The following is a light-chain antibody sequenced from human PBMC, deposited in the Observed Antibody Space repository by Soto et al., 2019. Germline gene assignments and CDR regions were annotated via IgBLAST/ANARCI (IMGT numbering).Light chain of an antibody. J-gene: IGKJ1*01. CDR3: QQYGNSPRT. CDR1: KSVRSRY. V-gene: IGKV3-20*01. CDR2: GAS. Sequence: VVSLSXGTLSFYKSEXXXXXXXAIKSVRSRYLAWYQQKXGRAPRLLIYGASXRANGIPDRFSGSGSGTDFTLTISRLETEDFAVYYCQQYGNSPRTFGQRTKLEIK.